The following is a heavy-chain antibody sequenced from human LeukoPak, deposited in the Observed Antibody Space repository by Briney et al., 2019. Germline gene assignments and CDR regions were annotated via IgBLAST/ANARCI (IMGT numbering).Heavy chain of an antibody. V-gene: IGHV1-69*13. CDR2: IIPIFGTA. CDR3: ATSRQQQLVSAFDI. Sequence: SVKVSCKASGGTFSSYAISWVRQAPGQGLEWMGGIIPIFGTANYAQKFQGRVTTTADESTSTAYMELSSLRSEDTAVYYCATSRQQQLVSAFDIWGQGTMVTVSS. D-gene: IGHD6-13*01. J-gene: IGHJ3*02. CDR1: GGTFSSYA.